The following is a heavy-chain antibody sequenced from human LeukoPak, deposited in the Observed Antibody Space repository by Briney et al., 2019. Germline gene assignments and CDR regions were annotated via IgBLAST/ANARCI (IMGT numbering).Heavy chain of an antibody. D-gene: IGHD6-19*01. CDR2: ISWNSGSI. J-gene: IGHJ5*02. V-gene: IGHV3-9*01. CDR1: GFTFSSYW. CDR3: AKSGLQWYRSWFDP. Sequence: QPGGSLRLSCAASGFTFSSYWMHWVRQAPGKGLEWVSGISWNSGSIGYADSVKGRFTISRDNAKNSLYLQMNSLRAEDTALYYCAKSGLQWYRSWFDPWGQGTLVTVSS.